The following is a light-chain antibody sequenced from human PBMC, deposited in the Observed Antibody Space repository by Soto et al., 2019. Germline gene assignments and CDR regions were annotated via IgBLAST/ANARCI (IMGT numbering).Light chain of an antibody. CDR1: QSLLHSNGYKY. V-gene: IGKV2-28*01. CDR3: MQGLQNPNT. CDR2: LGS. Sequence: DIVMTQSPLSLPVTPGEPASISCRSSQSLLHSNGYKYLDWYLQKPGQSPQLLIYLGSNRASGVPDRFSGSGSGTYLTLRISRVEAEDVGIYYCMQGLQNPNTFGQGTKVEIK. J-gene: IGKJ1*01.